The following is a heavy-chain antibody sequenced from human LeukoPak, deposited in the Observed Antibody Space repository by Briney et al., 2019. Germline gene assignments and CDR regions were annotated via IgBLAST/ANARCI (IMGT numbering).Heavy chain of an antibody. CDR3: AKDGNWARFEN. J-gene: IGHJ4*02. CDR1: GRAFSNYG. D-gene: IGHD7-27*01. CDR2: ITGSGGTT. V-gene: IGHV3-23*01. Sequence: GGSLRLFCAASGRAFSNYGMNWVRQAPGMGLEWVSGITGSGGTTYYADSVKGRFTISRDNSKNTLYLQMNSPRAEDTAAYYCAKDGNWARFENWGQGTLVTVSS.